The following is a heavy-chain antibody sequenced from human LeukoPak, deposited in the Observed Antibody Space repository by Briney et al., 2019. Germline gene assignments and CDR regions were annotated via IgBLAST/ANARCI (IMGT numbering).Heavy chain of an antibody. D-gene: IGHD5-18*01. V-gene: IGHV1-69*13. CDR3: ARGHQYSYGPRYYFDY. CDR2: IIPIFGTA. Sequence: SVKVSFKASGGTFSSYAISWVRQAPGQGLEWMGGIIPIFGTANYAQKFQGRVTITADESTSTAYMELSSLGSEDTAVYYCARGHQYSYGPRYYFDYWGQGTLVTVSS. CDR1: GGTFSSYA. J-gene: IGHJ4*02.